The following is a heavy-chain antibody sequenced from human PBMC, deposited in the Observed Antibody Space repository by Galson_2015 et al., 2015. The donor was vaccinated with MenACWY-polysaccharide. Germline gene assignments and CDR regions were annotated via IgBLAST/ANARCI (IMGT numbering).Heavy chain of an antibody. J-gene: IGHJ4*02. CDR3: ARTYCSRTSCYVDYSNYVVGFDC. CDR2: ISYDGSDK. D-gene: IGHD2-2*01. CDR1: GFSFSSYA. Sequence: SLRLSCAASGFSFSSYAIHWVRQAPGKGLEWVAVISYDGSDKYYADSVKGRFTMSRDNSKNTMYVQMNSLRAEDTAVYYCARTYCSRTSCYVDYSNYVVGFDCSGQATLVTVSS. V-gene: IGHV3-30-3*01.